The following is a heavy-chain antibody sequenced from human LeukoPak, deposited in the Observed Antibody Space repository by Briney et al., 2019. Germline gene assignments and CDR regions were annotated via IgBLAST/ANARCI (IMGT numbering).Heavy chain of an antibody. V-gene: IGHV4-30-4*01. Sequence: SETLSLTCTVSGDSISSGDYYWSWIRQPPGKGLEWIGYIYYSGSTYYNPSLKSRVTISVDTSKNQFSLKLSSVTAADTAVYYCALTYYYDSSGYYFDYWGQGTLVTVSS. CDR3: ALTYYYDSSGYYFDY. D-gene: IGHD3-22*01. J-gene: IGHJ4*02. CDR2: IYYSGST. CDR1: GDSISSGDYY.